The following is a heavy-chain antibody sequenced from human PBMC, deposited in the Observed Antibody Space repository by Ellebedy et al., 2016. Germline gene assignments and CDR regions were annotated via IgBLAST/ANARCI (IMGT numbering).Heavy chain of an antibody. J-gene: IGHJ4*02. V-gene: IGHV4-61*01. Sequence: SETLSLTXTVSGGSVSSGSYYWSWIRQPPGKGLEWIGYMYKTESTNYNPPLMSRVTISVDTSRNQFSLKLTSVTAADTAVYYCARGRGYGGDSNFDNWGQGTLVTVSS. CDR2: MYKTEST. CDR1: GGSVSSGSYY. D-gene: IGHD4-23*01. CDR3: ARGRGYGGDSNFDN.